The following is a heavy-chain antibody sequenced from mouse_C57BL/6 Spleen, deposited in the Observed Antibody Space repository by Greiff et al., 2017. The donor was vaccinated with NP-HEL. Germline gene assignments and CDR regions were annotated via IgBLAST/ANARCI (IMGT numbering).Heavy chain of an antibody. CDR2: FHPYNDDT. V-gene: IGHV1-47*01. D-gene: IGHD2-2*01. Sequence: VQVVESGAELVKPGASVKMSCKASGYTFTTYPIEWMKQNHGKSLEWIGNFHPYNDDTKYNEKFKGKATLTVEKSSSTVYLELSRLTSDDSAVYYCARRGGYDDPGFAYWGQGTLVTVSA. CDR1: GYTFTTYP. J-gene: IGHJ3*01. CDR3: ARRGGYDDPGFAY.